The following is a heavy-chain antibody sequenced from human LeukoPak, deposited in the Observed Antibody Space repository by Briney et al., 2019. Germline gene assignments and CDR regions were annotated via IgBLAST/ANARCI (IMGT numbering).Heavy chain of an antibody. CDR3: ASGPYYYDSSGYWAFDI. D-gene: IGHD3-22*01. CDR1: GYTFTSYG. CDR2: INPNSGGT. Sequence: GASVKVSCKASGYTFTSYGISWVRQAPGQGLEWMGWINPNSGGTNYAQKFQGRVTMTRDTSISTAYMELSRLRSDDTAVYYCASGPYYYDSSGYWAFDIWGQGTMVTVSS. V-gene: IGHV1-2*02. J-gene: IGHJ3*02.